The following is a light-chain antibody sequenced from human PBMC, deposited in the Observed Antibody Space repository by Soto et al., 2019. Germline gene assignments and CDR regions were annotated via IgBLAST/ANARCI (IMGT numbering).Light chain of an antibody. V-gene: IGLV1-40*01. CDR1: SSNIGTDLYD. J-gene: IGLJ3*02. Sequence: QSVLTQPPSVSGAPGQRVTISCSGSSSNIGTDLYDVHWYQHLPGTAPKLLNCGISDRPSVVPDRFSVSKSVNTDSLTISGLQSEDEADYYCSSYTSSSTLVFGGGTKVTVL. CDR3: SSYTSSSTLV. CDR2: GIS.